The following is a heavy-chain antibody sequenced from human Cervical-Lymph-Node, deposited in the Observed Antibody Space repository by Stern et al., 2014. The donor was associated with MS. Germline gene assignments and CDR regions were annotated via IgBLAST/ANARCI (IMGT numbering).Heavy chain of an antibody. Sequence: QVQLVQSGAEVKKPGASVKVSCKASGYTFTGYYMHWVRQAPGQGLEWMGWINPNSGYTHYAQQVQGWVTMTRDTSISTAYMELSRLRSDDTAVYYCARAYDRSYYYGMDVWGQGTTVTVSS. CDR1: GYTFTGYY. CDR3: ARAYDRSYYYGMDV. J-gene: IGHJ6*02. D-gene: IGHD3-22*01. CDR2: INPNSGYT. V-gene: IGHV1-2*04.